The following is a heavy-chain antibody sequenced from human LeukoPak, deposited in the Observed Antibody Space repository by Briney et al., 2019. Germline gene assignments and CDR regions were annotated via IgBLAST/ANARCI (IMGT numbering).Heavy chain of an antibody. CDR1: GFTFNEFG. CDR3: AKIGQWEFMGYFYHYYYMDV. V-gene: IGHV3-43*02. D-gene: IGHD1-26*01. Sequence: PGGSVRLSCAASGFTFNEFGMHWVRQSPGKGLEWVALVTADGRKEYYADSVRGRFTISRDNSKESLVLQMTSMRPEDTALYYCAKIGQWEFMGYFYHYYYMDVWGKGITVTVSS. J-gene: IGHJ6*03. CDR2: VTADGRKE.